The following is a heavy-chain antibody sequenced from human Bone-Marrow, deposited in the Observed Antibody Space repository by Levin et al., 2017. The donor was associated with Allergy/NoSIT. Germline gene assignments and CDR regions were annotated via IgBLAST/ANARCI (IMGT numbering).Heavy chain of an antibody. D-gene: IGHD4-11*01. CDR2: INYIGGT. CDR1: GASVNIGGHY. CDR3: ARARGEEDDYTEYGPPPRKYSFDD. J-gene: IGHJ4*02. Sequence: SETLSLTCTVSGASVNIGGHYWSWIRQHPVKGLEWIGGINYIGGTYSNPSLRSRLTISLDTSKNQLSLKLDSVTAAHSAVYFCARARGEEDDYTEYGPPPRKYSFDDWGQGTRVIVSS. V-gene: IGHV4-31*03.